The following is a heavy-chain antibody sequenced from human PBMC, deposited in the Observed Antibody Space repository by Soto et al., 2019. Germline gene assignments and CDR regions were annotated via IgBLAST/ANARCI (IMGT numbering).Heavy chain of an antibody. Sequence: GASVKVSCKASGYSFTNYYMHWVRQAPGQGLEWMGRIIPILGIANYAQKFQGRVTITADKSTSTAYMELSSLRSEDTAVYYCARGEGWLQETGGSAFDIWGQGTMVTVSS. CDR3: ARGEGWLQETGGSAFDI. V-gene: IGHV1-69*04. D-gene: IGHD1-26*01. CDR2: IIPILGIA. CDR1: GYSFTNYY. J-gene: IGHJ3*02.